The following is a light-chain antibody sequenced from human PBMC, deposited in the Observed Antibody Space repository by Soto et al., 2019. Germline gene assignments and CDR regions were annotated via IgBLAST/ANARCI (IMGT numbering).Light chain of an antibody. CDR1: QSLRATY. V-gene: IGKV3-20*01. Sequence: EVVLTQSPETLCLSPGETATLSCRPSQSLRATYVAWYQQRPGQAPRLLIYGASFRATGIPARFSGRGSGTDFTLSISRLEPEDFAVYYCQQYNNWPLTFGQGTKVDI. CDR2: GAS. CDR3: QQYNNWPLT. J-gene: IGKJ1*01.